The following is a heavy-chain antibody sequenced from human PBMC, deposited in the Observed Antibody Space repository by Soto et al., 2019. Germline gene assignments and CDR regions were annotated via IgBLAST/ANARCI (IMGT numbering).Heavy chain of an antibody. V-gene: IGHV3-23*01. CDR1: GFTFSSYA. J-gene: IGHJ6*03. Sequence: GGSLRLSCAASGFTFSSYAMSWVRQAPGKGLEWVSAISGSGGSTYYADSVKGRFTISRDNSKNTLCLQMNSLRAEDTAVYYCAKDVERGDYVQHYYYMDVWGKGTTVTVSS. CDR2: ISGSGGST. CDR3: AKDVERGDYVQHYYYMDV. D-gene: IGHD4-17*01.